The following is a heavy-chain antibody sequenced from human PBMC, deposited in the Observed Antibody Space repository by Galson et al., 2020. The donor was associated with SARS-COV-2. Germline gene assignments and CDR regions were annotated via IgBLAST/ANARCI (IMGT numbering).Heavy chain of an antibody. V-gene: IGHV3-7*01. J-gene: IGHJ4*02. CDR1: GFTFNDFW. CDR2: IKGDGSET. D-gene: IGHD6-19*01. Sequence: GGSLRLSCAVSGFTFNDFWMSWFRQAPGKGLEWVANIKGDGSETNYADFVKGRVSISRDNAANSLYLQMNSLRVEDSAVYYCSREGWQGGYWGQGTRVTVSS. CDR3: SREGWQGGY.